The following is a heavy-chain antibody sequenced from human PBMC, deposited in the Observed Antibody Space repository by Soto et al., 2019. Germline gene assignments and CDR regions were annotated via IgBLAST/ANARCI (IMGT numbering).Heavy chain of an antibody. J-gene: IGHJ4*02. CDR3: ARVDYDILTGYPSFFDY. CDR2: MSPNSGNT. Sequence: ASVKVSCKTAGYTLTGYDINWVRQAAGQGFEWMGWMSPNSGNTGYAQKFQGRVTMTRDTSTSTVYMELSSLRSEDTAVYYCARVDYDILTGYPSFFDYWGQGTLVTV. D-gene: IGHD3-9*01. CDR1: GYTLTGYD. V-gene: IGHV1-8*01.